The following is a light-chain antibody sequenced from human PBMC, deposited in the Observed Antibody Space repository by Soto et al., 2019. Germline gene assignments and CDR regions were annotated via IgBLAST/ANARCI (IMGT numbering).Light chain of an antibody. CDR2: AAS. V-gene: IGKV1D-12*01. CDR1: QGIRTW. J-gene: IGKJ4*01. Sequence: DIQMTQSPSSVSASVGDRVTITCRASQGIRTWLAWYQQKPGKAPNLLIYAASSLQSGVPSRFSGSGSGTDFTLTISSLQPEDFATYYCQQANSFPPSLTFGGGTKVDIK. CDR3: QQANSFPPSLT.